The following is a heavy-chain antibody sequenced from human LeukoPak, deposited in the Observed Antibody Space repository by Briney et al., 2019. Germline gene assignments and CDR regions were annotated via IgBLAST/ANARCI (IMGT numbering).Heavy chain of an antibody. Sequence: GGSLRLSCAASGFTFSTYGMHWVRQAPGKGLEGVAFIRYDGSNKYYADSVKGRFTISRDNSKNTLYLQMNSLRTEDTAVYYCAKGGQYDSDSFFDFWGQGTLVTVSS. CDR2: IRYDGSNK. V-gene: IGHV3-30*02. D-gene: IGHD3-22*01. CDR3: AKGGQYDSDSFFDF. J-gene: IGHJ4*02. CDR1: GFTFSTYG.